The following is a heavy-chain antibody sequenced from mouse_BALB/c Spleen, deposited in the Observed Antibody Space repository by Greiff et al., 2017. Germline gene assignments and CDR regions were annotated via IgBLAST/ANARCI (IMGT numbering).Heavy chain of an antibody. CDR3: ARGYDGYCFAY. Sequence: LVKTGASVKISCKASGYSFTGYYMHWVKQSHGKSLEWIGYISCYNGATSYNQKFKSKATLTVDKSSSTAYMQLSSLTSEDSAVYYCARGYDGYCFAYWGQGTLVTVSA. CDR2: ISCYNGAT. CDR1: GYSFTGYY. D-gene: IGHD2-3*01. V-gene: IGHV1S34*01. J-gene: IGHJ3*01.